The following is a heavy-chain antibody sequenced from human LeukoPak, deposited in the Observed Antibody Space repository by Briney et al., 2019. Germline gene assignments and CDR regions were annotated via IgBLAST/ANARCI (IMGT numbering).Heavy chain of an antibody. CDR1: GFTFSSYE. CDR3: ARQVGYSYGYGESSD. V-gene: IGHV3-48*03. D-gene: IGHD5-18*01. J-gene: IGHJ4*02. CDR2: VSSSGSTI. Sequence: GGSLRLSCAASGFTFSSYEMNWVRQAPGKGLEWVSYVSSSGSTIYYADSVKGRFTISRDNAKNSLYLQMNSLRAEDTAVYYCARQVGYSYGYGESSDWGQGTLVTVSS.